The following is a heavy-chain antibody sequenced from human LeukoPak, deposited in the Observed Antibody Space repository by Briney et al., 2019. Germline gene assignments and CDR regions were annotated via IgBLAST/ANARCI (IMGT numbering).Heavy chain of an antibody. V-gene: IGHV4-34*01. Sequence: SETLSLTCAVYGGSFSGYYWSWIRQPPGKGLEWIGEINHSGSTNYNPSLKSRVTISVDTSKNQFSLKLSSVTPAGTAVYYCARDGRRGAGSGYYRAYYYYYMDVWGKGTTVTVSS. D-gene: IGHD3-3*01. CDR1: GGSFSGYY. CDR3: ARDGRRGAGSGYYRAYYYYYMDV. CDR2: INHSGST. J-gene: IGHJ6*03.